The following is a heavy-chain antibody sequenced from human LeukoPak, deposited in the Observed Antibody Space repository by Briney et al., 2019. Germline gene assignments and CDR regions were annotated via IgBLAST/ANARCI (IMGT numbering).Heavy chain of an antibody. D-gene: IGHD2-2*01. J-gene: IGHJ6*03. CDR2: IIPISGTA. Sequence: SVKVSCKASGGTFSSHAIAWVRQAPGQGPEWMGGIIPISGTADYAQKFQGRVTITTDQRTRPAYMELSSLTSDDTAVYYCARGLQYQLLKALRYYYMDVWGEGTTVTVSS. CDR1: GGTFSSHA. CDR3: ARGLQYQLLKALRYYYMDV. V-gene: IGHV1-69*05.